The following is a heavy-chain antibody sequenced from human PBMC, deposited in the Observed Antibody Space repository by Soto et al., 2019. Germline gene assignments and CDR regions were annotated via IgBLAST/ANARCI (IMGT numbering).Heavy chain of an antibody. CDR3: AGAVSDFDVRRYRTSYFDQ. D-gene: IGHD3-10*02. Sequence: QVQLDESGPGLVQPSQTLSLSCTVSGASVSTGVYYWTWIRQHTGRGLEWIGYIDNSGSTYYNPSLTGRVDISVDTSKNQFSLNLQSLTAADTAFYYCAGAVSDFDVRRYRTSYFDQWGQGLLVTVSS. J-gene: IGHJ4*02. CDR1: GASVSTGVYY. CDR2: IDNSGST. V-gene: IGHV4-31*03.